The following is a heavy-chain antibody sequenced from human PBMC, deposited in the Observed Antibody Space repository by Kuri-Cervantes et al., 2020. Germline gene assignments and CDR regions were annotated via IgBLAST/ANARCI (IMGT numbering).Heavy chain of an antibody. J-gene: IGHJ5*02. CDR1: GFTFSNYG. Sequence: GGSLRLSCAASGFTFSNYGMHWVRQAPGKGLEWVSAISAHSTYIYYADSVKGRYTISRDNAKNSLYLQLNSLRAEDTAVYYCASLSDGYSGLSWGQGTLVTVSS. CDR3: ASLSDGYSGLS. D-gene: IGHD5-12*01. CDR2: ISAHSTYI. V-gene: IGHV3-21*03.